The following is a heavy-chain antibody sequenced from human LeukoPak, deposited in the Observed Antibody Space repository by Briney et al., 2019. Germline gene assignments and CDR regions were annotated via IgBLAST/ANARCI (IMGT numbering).Heavy chain of an antibody. V-gene: IGHV3-66*01. CDR3: ASWVAYYVGGSKNDAFDI. J-gene: IGHJ3*02. Sequence: GGSLRLSCAASGFTFSSYAMSWVRQAPGKGLEWVSVIYSGGSTYYGDSVKGRFTISRDSSKNTLYLQMNSLRAEDTAVYYCASWVAYYVGGSKNDAFDIWGQGTMVTVSS. D-gene: IGHD3-16*01. CDR1: GFTFSSYA. CDR2: IYSGGST.